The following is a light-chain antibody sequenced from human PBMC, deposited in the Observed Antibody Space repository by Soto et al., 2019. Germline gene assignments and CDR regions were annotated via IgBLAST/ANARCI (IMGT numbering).Light chain of an antibody. J-gene: IGKJ5*01. CDR1: QSISSY. V-gene: IGKV1-6*01. Sequence: IPMTQSPSSLSASVGDRVTITCRASQSISSYLNWYQQKPGKAPKLLIYAASSLQSGVPSRFSGSGSGTDFTLTIISLQPEDFATYYCLQDYNYPITFGQGTRLDIK. CDR2: AAS. CDR3: LQDYNYPIT.